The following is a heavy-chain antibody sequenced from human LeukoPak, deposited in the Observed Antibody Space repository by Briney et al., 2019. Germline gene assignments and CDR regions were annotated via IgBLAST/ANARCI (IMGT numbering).Heavy chain of an antibody. V-gene: IGHV4/OR15-8*02. Sequence: SETLSLTCAVSGGSISSSNWWIWLRQPPGKGLEWIGEIYHSGRGNTNYNPSLKSQATISIDNAKNQFSLKLRSVTAADTAVYFCARQTGSGLFILPGGQGTLVTVSS. CDR1: GGSISSSNW. CDR2: IYHSGRGNT. CDR3: ARQTGSGLFILP. D-gene: IGHD3/OR15-3a*01. J-gene: IGHJ4*02.